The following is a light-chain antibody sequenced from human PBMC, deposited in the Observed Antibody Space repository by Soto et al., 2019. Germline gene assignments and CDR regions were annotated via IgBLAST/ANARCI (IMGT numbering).Light chain of an antibody. CDR2: DAS. CDR3: QQCRNWPLT. CDR1: QNVYNN. V-gene: IGKV3-15*01. J-gene: IGKJ4*01. Sequence: EIVMTQSPATLSVSPGEGATLSCKASQNVYNNLAWYQQRPGQPPRPLIYDASTRATGISARFSGSGYGTEFTLTISSLQSEDFAVYFCQQCRNWPLTFGGGTKVDNK.